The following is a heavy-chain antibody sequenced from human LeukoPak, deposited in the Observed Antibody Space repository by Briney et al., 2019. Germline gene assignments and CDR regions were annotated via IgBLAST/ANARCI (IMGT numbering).Heavy chain of an antibody. V-gene: IGHV4-39*01. J-gene: IGHJ4*02. Sequence: ETLSLTCTVSGGSISSSSYYWGWIRQPPGKGLEWIGTIYYTGSTYYNPSLKSRVTISVDTSKNQFSLKLSSVTAADTAVYYCARRGYNYGILDYWGQGTLVTVSS. CDR3: ARRGYNYGILDY. CDR2: IYYTGST. D-gene: IGHD5-18*01. CDR1: GGSISSSSYY.